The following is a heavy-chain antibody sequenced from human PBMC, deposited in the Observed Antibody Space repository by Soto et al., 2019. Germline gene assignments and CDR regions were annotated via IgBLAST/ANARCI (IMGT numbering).Heavy chain of an antibody. CDR3: ARSFPRFTAPDS. D-gene: IGHD2-21*02. CDR2: ISPTGSNI. V-gene: IGHV3-48*03. CDR1: GFTFSTYE. Sequence: GGSLRLSCAASGFTFSTYEMNWVRQAPGKGLQWVSFISPTGSNIYYRHSVKGRFTISRDNAKNSLYLQMNSLAAEDTAVYYCARSFPRFTAPDSWGQGTLVTVSS. J-gene: IGHJ5*01.